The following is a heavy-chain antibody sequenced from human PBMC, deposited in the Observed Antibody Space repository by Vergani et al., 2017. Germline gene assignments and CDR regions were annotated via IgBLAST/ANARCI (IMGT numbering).Heavy chain of an antibody. CDR3: ARTEAYCGGDCLYFDL. CDR2: ISGSGGST. V-gene: IGHV3-23*01. CDR1: GFTFSSYA. D-gene: IGHD2-21*02. J-gene: IGHJ2*01. Sequence: EVQLLESGGGLVQPGGSLRLSCAASGFTFSSYAMSWVRQAPGKGLEWVSAISGSGGSTYYADSVKGRFTISRDNSKNTLYLQMNSLRAEDTAVCYCARTEAYCGGDCLYFDLWGRGTLVTVSS.